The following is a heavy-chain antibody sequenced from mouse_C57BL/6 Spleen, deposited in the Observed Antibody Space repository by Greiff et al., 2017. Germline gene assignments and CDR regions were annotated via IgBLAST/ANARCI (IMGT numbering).Heavy chain of an antibody. Sequence: VQLQQSGAELVRPGSSVKLSCKASGYTFTSYWMDWVKQRPGQGLEWIGNIYPSDSETHYNQKFKDKATLTVDKSSSTAYMQLSSLTSEDSAVYYCARSNYGSRGGYFDYWGQGTTLTVSS. J-gene: IGHJ2*01. V-gene: IGHV1-61*01. D-gene: IGHD1-1*01. CDR3: ARSNYGSRGGYFDY. CDR2: IYPSDSET. CDR1: GYTFTSYW.